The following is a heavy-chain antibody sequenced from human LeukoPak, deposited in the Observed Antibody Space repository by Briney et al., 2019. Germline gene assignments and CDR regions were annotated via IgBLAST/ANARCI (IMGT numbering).Heavy chain of an antibody. V-gene: IGHV4-61*02. CDR3: ARFSVGATGGAFDI. D-gene: IGHD1-26*01. CDR1: GGSISSGSYY. Sequence: PSQTLSLTCTVSGGSISSGSYYWSWIRQPAGKGLEWIGRIYTSGSTNYNPSLKSRVTISVDTSKNQFSLKLSSVTAADTAVYYCARFSVGATGGAFDIWGQGTMVTVSS. CDR2: IYTSGST. J-gene: IGHJ3*02.